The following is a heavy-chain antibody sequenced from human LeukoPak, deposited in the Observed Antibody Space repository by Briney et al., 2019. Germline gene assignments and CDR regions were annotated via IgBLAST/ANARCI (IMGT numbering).Heavy chain of an antibody. CDR2: ISSSSSYI. V-gene: IGHV3-21*01. CDR3: ARVFPPRPLDY. J-gene: IGHJ4*02. D-gene: IGHD3-3*01. CDR1: GFTFSSYS. Sequence: GGSLILSCAASGFTFSSYSMNWVRQAPGKGLEWVSSISSSSSYIYYADSVKGRFTISRDNAKNSLYLQMNSLRAEDTAVYYCARVFPPRPLDYWGQGTLVTVSS.